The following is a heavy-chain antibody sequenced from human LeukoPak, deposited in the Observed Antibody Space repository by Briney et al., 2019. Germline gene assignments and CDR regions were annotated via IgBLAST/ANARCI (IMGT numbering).Heavy chain of an antibody. Sequence: GESLKISCKASGYSFSTYWIDWVRQMPGKGLEYMGVIYPGDSGTRYNPSFQGQVTISADKSIGTAYLQWSSLKASDTAMYYCARRDRYSGSQPDDFWGQGTLVTVSS. CDR3: ARRDRYSGSQPDDF. J-gene: IGHJ4*02. D-gene: IGHD5-12*01. CDR2: IYPGDSGT. V-gene: IGHV5-51*01. CDR1: GYSFSTYW.